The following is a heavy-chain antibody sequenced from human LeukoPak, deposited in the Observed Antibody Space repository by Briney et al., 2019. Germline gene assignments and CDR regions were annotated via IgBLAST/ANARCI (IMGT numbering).Heavy chain of an antibody. V-gene: IGHV3-9*01. CDR2: ISWNSGSI. Sequence: GGSLRLSCAASGFTFDDYAMHWVRQAPGKGLEWVSGISWNSGSIGYADSVKGRFTISRDDAKNSLYLQMNSLRAEDTAVYYCARLYSGSYFLYFDYWGQGTLVTVSS. CDR3: ARLYSGSYFLYFDY. D-gene: IGHD1-26*01. J-gene: IGHJ4*02. CDR1: GFTFDDYA.